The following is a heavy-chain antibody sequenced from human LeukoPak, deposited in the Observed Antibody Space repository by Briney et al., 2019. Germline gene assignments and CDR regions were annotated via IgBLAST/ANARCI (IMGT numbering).Heavy chain of an antibody. J-gene: IGHJ5*02. V-gene: IGHV4-61*02. CDR3: ARVNTIFGVVTIWFDP. CDR1: GGSIISNNFY. D-gene: IGHD3-3*01. CDR2: IYGSGST. Sequence: PSETLSLTCTVSGGSIISNNFYWSWIRQPAGKGLEWIGRIYGSGSTNYSPSLRGRVTISMDTSKNQFSLNLNSVTAADTAVYYCARVNTIFGVVTIWFDPWGQGTLVTVSS.